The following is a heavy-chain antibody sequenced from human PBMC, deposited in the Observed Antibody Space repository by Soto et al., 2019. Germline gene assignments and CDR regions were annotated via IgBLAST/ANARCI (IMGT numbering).Heavy chain of an antibody. CDR3: ATHSGGWLWGGYYYGMDV. V-gene: IGHV5-51*01. CDR2: IYPGDSDT. Sequence: GESLKISCKGSGYCFTSYWIGWVRQMPGKGLEWMGIIYPGDSDTRYSPSFQGQVTISADKSISPAYLQWSNLKASDTAMYYCATHSGGWLWGGYYYGMDVWHQGTTITVSS. D-gene: IGHD3-22*01. J-gene: IGHJ6*02. CDR1: GYCFTSYW.